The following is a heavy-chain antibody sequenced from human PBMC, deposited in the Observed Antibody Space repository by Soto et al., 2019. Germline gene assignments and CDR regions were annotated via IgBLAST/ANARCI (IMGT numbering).Heavy chain of an antibody. CDR3: ARRGRGFSGYDSAFDS. Sequence: RRLSCAASGFTFSSYEMNWVRQAPGKGLEWISYISSSGSYKYNADSVKGRCTISRDNAKTSLHLQMESLRAEDTAVYYCARRGRGFSGYDSAFDSWGQGALVTVSS. CDR2: ISSSGSYK. D-gene: IGHD5-12*01. J-gene: IGHJ4*02. V-gene: IGHV3-48*03. CDR1: GFTFSSYE.